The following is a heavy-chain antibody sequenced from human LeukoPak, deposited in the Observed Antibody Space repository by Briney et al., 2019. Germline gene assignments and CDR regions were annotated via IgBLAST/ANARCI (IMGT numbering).Heavy chain of an antibody. V-gene: IGHV4-59*01. D-gene: IGHD5-12*01. J-gene: IGHJ4*02. CDR2: IYYSGST. CDR3: ARVTNSGYVYYFDY. CDR1: GGSISSYY. Sequence: SETLSLTCTVSGGSISSYYWSWIRQPPGKGLEWIGYIYYSGSTSYNSSLKSRLSISVDTSKNQFSLKLSSVTAADTAVYYCARVTNSGYVYYFDYWGQGTLVTVSS.